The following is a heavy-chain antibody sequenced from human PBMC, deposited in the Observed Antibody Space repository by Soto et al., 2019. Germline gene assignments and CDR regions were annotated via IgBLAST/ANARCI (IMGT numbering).Heavy chain of an antibody. CDR3: ATMGTTTGSYYFYY. CDR1: GAYLSSGDYY. D-gene: IGHD1-26*01. CDR2: IFYTGGT. Sequence: SETLSLTCTVSGAYLSSGDYYWSWIHQHPGRGLEWVGYIFYTGGTFYTPSLKSRVTMSVDTSKNQFSLKLTSVTAADTAVYYCATMGTTTGSYYFYYWGQGTLVTVSS. J-gene: IGHJ4*02. V-gene: IGHV4-31*03.